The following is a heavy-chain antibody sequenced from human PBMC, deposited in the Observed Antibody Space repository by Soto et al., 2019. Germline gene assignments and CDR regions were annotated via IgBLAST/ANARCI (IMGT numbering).Heavy chain of an antibody. CDR3: ARVGDLRYFDWLLSTNYYYMDV. V-gene: IGHV1-8*01. D-gene: IGHD3-9*01. CDR1: GYTFTSYD. CDR2: MNPNSGNT. Sequence: GASVKVSCKASGYTFTSYDINWVRQATGQGLEWMGWMNPNSGNTGYAQKFQGRVTMTRNTSISTAYMELSSLRSEDTAVYYCARVGDLRYFDWLLSTNYYYMDVWGKGTTVTVSS. J-gene: IGHJ6*03.